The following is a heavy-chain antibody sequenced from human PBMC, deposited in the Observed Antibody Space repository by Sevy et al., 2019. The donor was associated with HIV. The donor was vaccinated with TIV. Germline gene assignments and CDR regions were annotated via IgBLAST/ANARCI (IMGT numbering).Heavy chain of an antibody. V-gene: IGHV4-59*12. CDR3: ARDNRFGDYFDY. CDR2: IFYSGST. CDR1: GGSISSYY. Sequence: SETLSLTCTVSGGSISSYYWSWIRQTPGKGPEWIGYIFYSGSTNYNPSLKSRVTISLDTSKTQFSLKVRSVTAADTAIYYCARDNRFGDYFDYWGQGTLVTVSS. D-gene: IGHD3-10*01. J-gene: IGHJ4*02.